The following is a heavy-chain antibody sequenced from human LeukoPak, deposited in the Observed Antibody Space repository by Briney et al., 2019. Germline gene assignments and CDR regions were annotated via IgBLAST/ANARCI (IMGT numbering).Heavy chain of an antibody. D-gene: IGHD1-26*01. Sequence: SETLSLTCTVSGGSISSSSYYWGWIRQPPGKGLEWIGSIYYSGSTYYNPSLKSRVTISVDTSKNQFSLKLSSVTAADTAVYYCARDRGSGSYNLYYFDYWGQGTLVTVSS. CDR1: GGSISSSSYY. CDR3: ARDRGSGSYNLYYFDY. V-gene: IGHV4-39*07. J-gene: IGHJ4*02. CDR2: IYYSGST.